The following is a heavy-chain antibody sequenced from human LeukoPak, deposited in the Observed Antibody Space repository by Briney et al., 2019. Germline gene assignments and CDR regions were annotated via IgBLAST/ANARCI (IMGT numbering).Heavy chain of an antibody. CDR2: INPSGGST. D-gene: IGHD6-19*01. CDR1: GYTFTSYY. V-gene: IGHV1-46*01. J-gene: IGHJ4*02. Sequence: GASVKVSCKASGYTFTSYYMHWVRQAPGQGLEGMGIINPSGGSTSYAQKFLGRVTMTRDMSTSRVYMELSSLRSEDTAVYYCAREGSSSGWISPGYWGQGTLVTVSS. CDR3: AREGSSSGWISPGY.